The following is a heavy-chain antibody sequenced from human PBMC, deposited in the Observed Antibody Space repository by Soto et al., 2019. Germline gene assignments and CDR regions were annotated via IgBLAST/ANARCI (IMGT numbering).Heavy chain of an antibody. J-gene: IGHJ4*02. CDR2: ISYDGSNK. V-gene: IGHV3-30*18. D-gene: IGHD3-22*01. CDR1: GFTFSSYG. Sequence: GGSLRLSCAASGFTFSSYGMHWVRQAPGKGLEWVAVISYDGSNKYYADSVKGRFTISRDNSKNTLYLQMNSLRAEDTAVYYCVKAADSSAYSLRYWGQGTLVTVSS. CDR3: VKAADSSAYSLRY.